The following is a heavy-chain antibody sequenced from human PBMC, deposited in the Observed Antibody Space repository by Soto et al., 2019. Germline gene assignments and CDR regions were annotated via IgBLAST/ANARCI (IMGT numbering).Heavy chain of an antibody. CDR3: AKVTSGY. Sequence: EVQMLESGGGLVQPGGSLRLSCAASGFTFSSNAMSWVRQAPGKGLEWVSVISGGGSSTNYADSVKGRFSISRDNSKNSLYLQMNSLRAEDTAVYYCAKVTSGYWGQGTLVTVSS. CDR1: GFTFSSNA. D-gene: IGHD2-15*01. V-gene: IGHV3-23*01. J-gene: IGHJ4*02. CDR2: ISGGGSST.